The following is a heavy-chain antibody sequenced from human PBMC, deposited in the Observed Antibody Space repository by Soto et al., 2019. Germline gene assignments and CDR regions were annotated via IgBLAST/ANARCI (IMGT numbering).Heavy chain of an antibody. D-gene: IGHD1-7*01. CDR2: IDPSDSYT. V-gene: IGHV5-10-1*01. CDR3: ARCPLITGTTFFGMDV. J-gene: IGHJ6*02. CDR1: EYSFTSYW. Sequence: GESLKISCKGSEYSFTSYWISWVRQMPGKGLEWMGRIDPSDSYTNYSPSFQGHVTISADKSISTAYLQWSSLKASDTAMYYCARCPLITGTTFFGMDVWGQGTTVTVSS.